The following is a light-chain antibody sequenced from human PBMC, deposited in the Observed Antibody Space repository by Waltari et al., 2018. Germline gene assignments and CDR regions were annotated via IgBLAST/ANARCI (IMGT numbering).Light chain of an antibody. CDR1: QSVSRV. Sequence: EIVLTQSPGTLSLSPGERATLSCRASQSVSRVLAWYQQKPGQAPRLLSYGASNRATGIPDRFSGSGSGTDFSLTISRLEPEDFAVYYCQHYVRLPVTFGQGTKVEIK. V-gene: IGKV3-20*01. CDR3: QHYVRLPVT. CDR2: GAS. J-gene: IGKJ1*01.